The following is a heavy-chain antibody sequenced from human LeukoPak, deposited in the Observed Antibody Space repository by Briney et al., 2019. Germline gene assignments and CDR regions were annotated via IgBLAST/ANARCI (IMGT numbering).Heavy chain of an antibody. V-gene: IGHV3-48*04. Sequence: GGSLRLSCAASGFTFSSYAMHWVRQAPGKGLEWVSSITHSGRTIYYAASVKGRFTISRDNAKNSLYLQMNILRAEDTAVFYCLSGPGHCGQGTLVTVSS. CDR3: LSGPGH. CDR2: ITHSGRTI. J-gene: IGHJ4*02. CDR1: GFTFSSYA.